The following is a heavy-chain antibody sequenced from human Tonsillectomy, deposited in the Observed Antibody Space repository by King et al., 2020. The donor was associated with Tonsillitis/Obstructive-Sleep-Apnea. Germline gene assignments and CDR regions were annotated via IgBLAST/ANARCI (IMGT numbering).Heavy chain of an antibody. CDR1: GGAISNFH. D-gene: IGHD3-3*01. J-gene: IGHJ4*02. CDR2: VYDGGST. CDR3: ARDSGVGRAYPFDY. Sequence: VQLQESGPGLVKASETLSLTCTVSGGAISNFHWSWIRQPPGKGLEWIGYVYDGGSTRYNPSLKSRATISVDTSKNHFSLKLNSLTAADTAVYYCARDSGVGRAYPFDYWGQGTLVTVSS. V-gene: IGHV4-59*01.